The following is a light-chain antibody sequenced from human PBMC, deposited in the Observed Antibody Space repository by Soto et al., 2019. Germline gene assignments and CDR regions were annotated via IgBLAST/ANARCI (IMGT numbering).Light chain of an antibody. Sequence: IVLTQSPATLSSFPGLRVTLSCRASQYINTSLAWYQQRPGQAPRLLIYQTSLRAAGIPARFSASGSGTEFTLTISDVQSEDFALYYCHQRKSWPRTFGQGTKVDIK. V-gene: IGKV3-11*01. CDR3: HQRKSWPRT. CDR2: QTS. J-gene: IGKJ1*01. CDR1: QYINTS.